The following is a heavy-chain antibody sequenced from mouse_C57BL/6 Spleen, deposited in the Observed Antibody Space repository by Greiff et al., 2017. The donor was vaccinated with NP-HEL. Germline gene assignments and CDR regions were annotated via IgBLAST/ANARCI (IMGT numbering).Heavy chain of an antibody. CDR1: GYTFTSYW. CDR2: IDPSDSET. J-gene: IGHJ4*01. V-gene: IGHV1-52*01. CDR3: AKGRHGSSYLYYAMDY. D-gene: IGHD1-1*01. Sequence: QVQLQQSGAELVRPGSSVKLSCKASGYTFTSYWMHWVKQRPIQGLEWIGNIDPSDSETHYNQKFKDKATLTVDKSSSTAYMQLSSLTSEDSAVYYCAKGRHGSSYLYYAMDYWGQGTSVTVSS.